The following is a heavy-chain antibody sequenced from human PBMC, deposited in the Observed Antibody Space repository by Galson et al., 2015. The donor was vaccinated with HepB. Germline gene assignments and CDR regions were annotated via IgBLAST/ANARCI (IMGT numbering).Heavy chain of an antibody. CDR3: ATGTDSSSWFVYWYIDV. CDR1: GASVNSGSYY. CDR2: IYYDGTT. V-gene: IGHV4-61*01. D-gene: IGHD6-13*01. Sequence: SETLSLTCSISGASVNSGSYYWSWIRQAPGEGLEWIAYIYYDGTTSYNPSLKSRVTISVDASRNQVSLKLTSVSAADTAVYYCATGTDSSSWFVYWYIDVWGRGTLVTVSS. J-gene: IGHJ2*01.